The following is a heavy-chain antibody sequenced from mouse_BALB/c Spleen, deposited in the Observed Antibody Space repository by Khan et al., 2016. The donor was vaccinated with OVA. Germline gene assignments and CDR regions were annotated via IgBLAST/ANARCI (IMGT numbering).Heavy chain of an antibody. CDR3: ARAYYGNYREAMDY. CDR1: GFSLTGYG. CDR2: IWGDGSK. J-gene: IGHJ4*01. D-gene: IGHD2-10*01. V-gene: IGHV2-6-7*01. Sequence: VQLKESGPGLVAPSQSLSITCTVSGFSLTGYGVNWVRQPPGKGLEWLGMIWGDGSKDYNSTLKSRLSISKDNSKSQVFLKMYSLQTDDTARYYCARAYYGNYREAMDYWGQGTSVTVSS.